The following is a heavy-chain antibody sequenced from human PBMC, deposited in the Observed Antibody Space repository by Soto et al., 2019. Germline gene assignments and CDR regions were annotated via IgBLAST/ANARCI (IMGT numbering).Heavy chain of an antibody. V-gene: IGHV4-34*01. CDR3: ALATISRSGRY. Sequence: PSETLSLTCAVYGGSFSGYYWSWIRQPPGKGLEWIGEINHSGSTNYNPSLKSRATISVDTSKNQFSLKLSSVTAADTAVYYCALATISRSGRYWGQGTLVTVSS. CDR1: GGSFSGYY. CDR2: INHSGST. J-gene: IGHJ4*02. D-gene: IGHD5-12*01.